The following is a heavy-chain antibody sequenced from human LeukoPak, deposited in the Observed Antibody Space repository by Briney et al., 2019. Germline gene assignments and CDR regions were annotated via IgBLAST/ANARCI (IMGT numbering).Heavy chain of an antibody. CDR3: ANFGCSSTSCLDY. Sequence: GGSLRLSCAASGFAFSSYAMSWVRQAPGKGLEWVSAISGSGDSTYYADSVKGRFTISRDNSKNTLYLQMNSLRAEDTAVYYCANFGCSSTSCLDYWGQGTLVTASS. CDR1: GFAFSSYA. CDR2: ISGSGDST. J-gene: IGHJ4*02. D-gene: IGHD2-2*01. V-gene: IGHV3-23*01.